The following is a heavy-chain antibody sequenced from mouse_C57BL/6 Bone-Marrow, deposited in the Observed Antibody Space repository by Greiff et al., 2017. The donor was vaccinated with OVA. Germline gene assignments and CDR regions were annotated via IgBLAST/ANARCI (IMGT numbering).Heavy chain of an antibody. CDR1: GYTFTSYW. CDR2: IYPGSGST. V-gene: IGHV1-55*01. Sequence: QVQLQQPGAELVQPGASVKMSCKASGYTFTSYWITWVKQRPGQGLEWIGDIYPGSGSTNYNEQFKCKATLTVDTSSSTAYMQLSSLTSEDSAVYYGARWGTVVATRAMDYWGQGTSVTVST. D-gene: IGHD1-1*01. CDR3: ARWGTVVATRAMDY. J-gene: IGHJ4*01.